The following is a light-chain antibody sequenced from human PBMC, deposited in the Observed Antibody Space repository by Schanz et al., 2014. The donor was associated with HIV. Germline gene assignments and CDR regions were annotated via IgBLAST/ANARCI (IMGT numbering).Light chain of an antibody. V-gene: IGKV3-20*01. CDR3: QQYYSTPRT. Sequence: EIVLTQSPGTLSLSPGERATLSCRASQSISSSLLAWYQKKPGQAPTLLIYAASSRASGIPARFSGSGSGTDFTLTISSLQAEDVAVYYCQQYYSTPRTFGQGTKVEIK. CDR1: QSISSSL. J-gene: IGKJ1*01. CDR2: AAS.